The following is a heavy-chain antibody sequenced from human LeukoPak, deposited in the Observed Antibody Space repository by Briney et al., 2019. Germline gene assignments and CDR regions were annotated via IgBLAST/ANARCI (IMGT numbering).Heavy chain of an antibody. CDR1: GFTFSSYD. CDR3: ARLGYDYDAFDI. J-gene: IGHJ3*02. Sequence: PGGSLRLSCAASGFTFSSYDVHGVRQATGKGLEWVSAIGTAGDTYYPGSVKGRFTISRENAKNSLYLQMNSLRAGDTAVYYCARLGYDYDAFDIWGQGTMVTVSS. V-gene: IGHV3-13*01. CDR2: IGTAGDT. D-gene: IGHD5-12*01.